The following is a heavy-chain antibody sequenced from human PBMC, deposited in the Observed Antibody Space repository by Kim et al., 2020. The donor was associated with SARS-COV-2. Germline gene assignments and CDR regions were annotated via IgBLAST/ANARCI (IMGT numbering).Heavy chain of an antibody. CDR2: INPSGGST. CDR1: GYTFTSYY. V-gene: IGHV1-46*01. D-gene: IGHD3-10*01. Sequence: ASVKVSCKASGYTFTSYYMHWVRQAPGQGLEWMGIINPSGGSTSYAQKFQGRVTMTRDTSTSTVYMELSSLRSEDTAVYYCARGLGDRITMVRGVISSDHYYYYMDVWGKGTTVTVSS. J-gene: IGHJ6*03. CDR3: ARGLGDRITMVRGVISSDHYYYYMDV.